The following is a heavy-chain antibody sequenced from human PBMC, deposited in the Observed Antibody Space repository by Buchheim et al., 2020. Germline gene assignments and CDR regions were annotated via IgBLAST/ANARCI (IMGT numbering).Heavy chain of an antibody. CDR2: INPSGGST. D-gene: IGHD3-3*01. CDR1: GYTFTSYY. V-gene: IGHV1-46*01. CDR3: ARVKYEFWSGYYTPEYYYYGMDV. Sequence: QVQLVQSGAEVKKPGASVKVSCKASGYTFTSYYMHWVRQAPGQGLEWMGIINPSGGSTSYAQKFQGRVTMTRDTTPSTVYMELSSLRSEDTAVYYCARVKYEFWSGYYTPEYYYYGMDVWGQGTT. J-gene: IGHJ6*02.